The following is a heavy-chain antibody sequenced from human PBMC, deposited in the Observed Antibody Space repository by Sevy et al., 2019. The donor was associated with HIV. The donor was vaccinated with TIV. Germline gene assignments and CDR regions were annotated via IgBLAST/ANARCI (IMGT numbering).Heavy chain of an antibody. CDR3: TTDPTCTGGVCYDAFDI. Sequence: SGYLRLSCAASGFTFSNAWMSWVRQAPGKGLERVGRIKSKTDGGTTDYAAPVKGRFTISRDDSKNTLNLQMNSLKTEDTAVYYCTTDPTCTGGVCYDAFDIWGQGTMVTVSS. CDR1: GFTFSNAW. V-gene: IGHV3-15*01. J-gene: IGHJ3*02. CDR2: IKSKTDGGTT. D-gene: IGHD2-8*02.